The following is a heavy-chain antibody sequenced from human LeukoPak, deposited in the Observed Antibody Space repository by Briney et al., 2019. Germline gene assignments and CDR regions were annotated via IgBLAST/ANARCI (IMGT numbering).Heavy chain of an antibody. CDR1: GYTFTSYD. V-gene: IGHV1-8*03. D-gene: IGHD3-9*01. Sequence: ASVKVSCKASGYTFTSYDINWVRQATGQGLEWMGWMNPNSGNTGYAQKFQGRVTITRNTSISTACMELSSLRSEDTAVYYCARAPAYYGILTGYAPHWFDPWGQGTLVTVSS. CDR3: ARAPAYYGILTGYAPHWFDP. CDR2: MNPNSGNT. J-gene: IGHJ5*02.